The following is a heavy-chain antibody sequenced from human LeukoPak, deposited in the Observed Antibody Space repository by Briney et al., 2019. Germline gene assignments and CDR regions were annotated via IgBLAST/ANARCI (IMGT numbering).Heavy chain of an antibody. D-gene: IGHD2-15*01. CDR1: GFTFSSYS. CDR2: ISFDGSNK. Sequence: GGSLRLSCAASGFTFSSYSMNWVRQAPGKGLEWVAVISFDGSNKYYADSVKGRFTISRDNSKNTLYLQMNSLRAEDTAVYYCAKDRAVGKVVAATGYFDYWGQGTLVTVSS. V-gene: IGHV3-30*18. CDR3: AKDRAVGKVVAATGYFDY. J-gene: IGHJ4*02.